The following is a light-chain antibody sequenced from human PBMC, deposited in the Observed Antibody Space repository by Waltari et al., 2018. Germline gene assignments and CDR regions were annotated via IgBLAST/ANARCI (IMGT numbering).Light chain of an antibody. J-gene: IGKJ4*01. Sequence: DIQVTQSPSSLSAYVGDRVTITCRASQGITRWLAWYQQKPEEAPKSLIYATSSLQSGVPSRFSGSGSGTAFTLTINNLQPEDFATYYCQQYNSFPLTFGGGTKVEIK. CDR2: ATS. CDR3: QQYNSFPLT. V-gene: IGKV1D-16*01. CDR1: QGITRW.